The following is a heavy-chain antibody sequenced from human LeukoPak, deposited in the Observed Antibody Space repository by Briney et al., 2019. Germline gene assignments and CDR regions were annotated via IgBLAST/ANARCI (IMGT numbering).Heavy chain of an antibody. Sequence: QPGGSLRLSCAASGFTLSSYSMNWVRQAPGKGLEWVSYISSSSGTIYYADSVKGRFTISRDNAKNSLYLQMNSLRGEDTALYYCARVLDSSSSRYQAFPYWGQGTLVTVS. CDR1: GFTLSSYS. J-gene: IGHJ4*02. V-gene: IGHV3-48*01. CDR3: ARVLDSSSSRYQAFPY. D-gene: IGHD2-15*01. CDR2: ISSSSGTI.